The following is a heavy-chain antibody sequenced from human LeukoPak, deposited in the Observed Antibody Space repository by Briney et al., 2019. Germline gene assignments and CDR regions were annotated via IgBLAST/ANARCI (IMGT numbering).Heavy chain of an antibody. V-gene: IGHV3-7*01. D-gene: IGHD6-13*01. CDR1: GFTFSNYW. CDR2: IKQDGSEK. CDR3: ARGSSWLTLDAFDI. J-gene: IGHJ3*02. Sequence: PGGSLRLSCEASGFTFSNYWLTWVRQAPGKGLEWVANIKQDGSEKKYVDSVKGRFTISRDNSKNTLYLQMNSLRAEDTAVYYCARGSSWLTLDAFDIWGQGTMVTVSS.